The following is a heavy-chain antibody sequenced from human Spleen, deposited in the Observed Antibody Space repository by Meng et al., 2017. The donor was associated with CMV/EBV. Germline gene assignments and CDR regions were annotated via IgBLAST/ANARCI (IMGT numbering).Heavy chain of an antibody. J-gene: IGHJ4*02. D-gene: IGHD2-21*01. Sequence: GFTFSDSSMHWVRQASGKGLEWVGRIRNKANNYATAYAASVKVRFTISRDDSKSTAYLQMNSLKTEDTAVYYCARRYCGTGTCYSDYWGQGTLVTVSS. CDR2: IRNKANNYAT. CDR3: ARRYCGTGTCYSDY. V-gene: IGHV3-73*01. CDR1: GFTFSDSS.